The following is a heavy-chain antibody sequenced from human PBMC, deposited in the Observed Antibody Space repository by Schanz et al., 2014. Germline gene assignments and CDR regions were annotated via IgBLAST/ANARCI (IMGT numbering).Heavy chain of an antibody. D-gene: IGHD3-9*01. V-gene: IGHV1-2*06. J-gene: IGHJ3*02. Sequence: QVHLVQSGSEVKKPGASVKVSCKASRYPFTAYYMHWVRQAPGQGLEWMGRIHPNSGGTDYTQKFQGRVTMTRDTSITTAYMELSGLTSDDTAVYYCAFDRDDAYDIWGQGTTVTVSS. CDR3: AFDRDDAYDI. CDR1: RYPFTAYY. CDR2: IHPNSGGT.